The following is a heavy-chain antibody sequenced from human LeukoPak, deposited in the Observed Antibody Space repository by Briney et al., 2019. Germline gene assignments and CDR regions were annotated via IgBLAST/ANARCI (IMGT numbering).Heavy chain of an antibody. CDR3: ARGAVVAADDDEYFQH. D-gene: IGHD2-15*01. J-gene: IGHJ1*01. Sequence: GASVTVSCKASGGTFSSYAISWVRQAPGQGLEWMGIINPSGGSTSYAQKFQGRVTMTRDTSTSTVYMEPSSLRSEDTAVYYCARGAVVAADDDEYFQHWGQGTLVTVSS. CDR2: INPSGGST. CDR1: GGTFSSYA. V-gene: IGHV1-46*01.